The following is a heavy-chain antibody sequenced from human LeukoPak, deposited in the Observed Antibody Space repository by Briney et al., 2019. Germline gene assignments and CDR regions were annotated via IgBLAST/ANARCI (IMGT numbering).Heavy chain of an antibody. Sequence: PSETLSLTCTVPGGSISSGGYYWSWIRQHPGKGLEWIGYIYYSGSTYYNPSLKSRVTISVDTSKNQFSLKLSSVTAADTAVYYCAREVPAAKGRGYFDLWGRGTLVTVSS. CDR1: GGSISSGGYY. CDR2: IYYSGST. J-gene: IGHJ2*01. CDR3: AREVPAAKGRGYFDL. V-gene: IGHV4-31*03. D-gene: IGHD2-2*01.